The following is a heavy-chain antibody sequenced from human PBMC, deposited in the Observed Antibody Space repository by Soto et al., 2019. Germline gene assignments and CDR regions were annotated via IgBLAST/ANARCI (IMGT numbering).Heavy chain of an antibody. Sequence: QVQLVQSGAEVKKPGASVKVSCKASGYTFTGYFMHWVRQAPGQGLEWMGWINSNSGATKYAQKFQGRVTLSRDTSISTAYMVLSGLRSDDTAVYYCARGGGTILAPLPWGQGTLVTVSS. J-gene: IGHJ5*02. CDR1: GYTFTGYF. CDR3: ARGGGTILAPLP. V-gene: IGHV1-2*02. D-gene: IGHD3-3*01. CDR2: INSNSGAT.